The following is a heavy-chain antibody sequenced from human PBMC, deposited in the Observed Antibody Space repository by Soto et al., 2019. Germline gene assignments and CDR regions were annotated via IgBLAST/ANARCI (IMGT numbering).Heavy chain of an antibody. J-gene: IGHJ6*02. D-gene: IGHD5-12*01. CDR2: IRSKANSYAT. CDR3: TRISGYLYNYYGMDV. V-gene: IGHV3-73*02. CDR1: GLTFSGSA. Sequence: EVQLLESGGGLVQPGGSLKLSCAASGLTFSGSAIHWVRQASGKGLEWVGRIRSKANSYATAYAASVKGRFTISRDDSKHTAYLQMNTLKTEDTAVYYCTRISGYLYNYYGMDVWGHGTTVTVSS.